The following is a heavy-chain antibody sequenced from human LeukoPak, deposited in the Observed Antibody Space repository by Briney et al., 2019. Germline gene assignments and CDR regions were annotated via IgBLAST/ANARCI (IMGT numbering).Heavy chain of an antibody. D-gene: IGHD5-18*01. Sequence: SETLSLTCTVSGGYISSYYWSWIRQPPGKGREWIGYIYYSGSTNYNPSLKSRVTISVDTSKNQFSLKLSSVTAADTAVYYCARTYSYGLFDYWGQGTLVTVSS. J-gene: IGHJ4*02. CDR2: IYYSGST. V-gene: IGHV4-59*08. CDR3: ARTYSYGLFDY. CDR1: GGYISSYY.